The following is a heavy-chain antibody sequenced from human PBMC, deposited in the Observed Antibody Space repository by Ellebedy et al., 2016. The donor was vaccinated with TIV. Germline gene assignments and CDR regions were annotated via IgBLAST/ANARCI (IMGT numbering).Heavy chain of an antibody. Sequence: GSLRLSXTVSGGSVSSGSYYWSWIRQPPGKGLEWFGYIYYSGSTNYNPSLKSRVTISVDTSKNQFSLKLSSVTAADTAVYYCARELGAFDIWGQGTMVTVSS. CDR1: GGSVSSGSYY. V-gene: IGHV4-61*01. CDR3: ARELGAFDI. CDR2: IYYSGST. J-gene: IGHJ3*02.